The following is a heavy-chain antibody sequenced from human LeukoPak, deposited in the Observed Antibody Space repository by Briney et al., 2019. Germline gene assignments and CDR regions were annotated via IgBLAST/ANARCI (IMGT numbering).Heavy chain of an antibody. CDR2: MNPNSGST. D-gene: IGHD3-22*01. CDR3: ARAYDSSGYYQDY. CDR1: GYTFTSYD. J-gene: IGHJ4*02. V-gene: IGHV1-8*03. Sequence: ASVKVSCKASGYTFTSYDINWVRQATGQGLEWMGWMNPNSGSTGYAQKFQGRVTITRNTSISTAYMELSSLRSEDTAVYYCARAYDSSGYYQDYWGQGTLVTASS.